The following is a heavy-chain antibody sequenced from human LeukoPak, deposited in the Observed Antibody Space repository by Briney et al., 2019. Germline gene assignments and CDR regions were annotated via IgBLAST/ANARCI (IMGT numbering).Heavy chain of an antibody. Sequence: SETLSLTCSVSGGSMSSENEYWGWIRQTPGKGLDWIGYISYPGSTNYNPSLNSRVTISIDTSKNQFSLKLSSVTAADTAVYYCARGVGELLSYYYYYYMDVWGKGTTVTISS. D-gene: IGHD3-10*01. J-gene: IGHJ6*03. V-gene: IGHV4-61*01. CDR2: ISYPGST. CDR3: ARGVGELLSYYYYYYMDV. CDR1: GGSMSSENEY.